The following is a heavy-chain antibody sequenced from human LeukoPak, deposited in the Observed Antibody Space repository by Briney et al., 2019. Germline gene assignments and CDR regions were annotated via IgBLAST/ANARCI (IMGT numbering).Heavy chain of an antibody. J-gene: IGHJ6*02. CDR3: ARSYQLLGHYYYGMDV. CDR2: ISYDGSNK. Sequence: GGSLRLSCAASGFTFSSYAMHWVRQAPGKGLEWVAVISYDGSNKYYADSVKGRFIISRDNSKNTLYLQMNSLRAEDTAVYYCARSYQLLGHYYYGMDVWGQGTTVTVSS. V-gene: IGHV3-30-3*01. D-gene: IGHD2-2*01. CDR1: GFTFSSYA.